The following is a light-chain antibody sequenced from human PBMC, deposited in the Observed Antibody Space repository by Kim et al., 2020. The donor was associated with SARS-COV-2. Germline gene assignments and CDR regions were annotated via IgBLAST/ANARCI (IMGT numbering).Light chain of an antibody. Sequence: DIVMTQSPLSLPVTPGEPASISCRSSQSLLHSNGYNYLDWYLQKPGQSPQLLIYLGSNRASGVPDRFSGSGSGTDFTLKISRVEAEDVGVYYCMQALKTPPCTFGQGTKLEI. J-gene: IGKJ2*02. V-gene: IGKV2-28*01. CDR1: QSLLHSNGYNY. CDR2: LGS. CDR3: MQALKTPPCT.